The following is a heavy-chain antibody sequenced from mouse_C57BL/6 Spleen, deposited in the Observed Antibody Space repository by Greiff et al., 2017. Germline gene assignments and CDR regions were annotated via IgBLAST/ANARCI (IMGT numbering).Heavy chain of an antibody. V-gene: IGHV1-50*01. Sequence: VQLQQPGAELVKPGASVKLSCKASGYTFTSYWMQWVKQRPGQGLEWIGEIDPSDSYTNYNQKFKGKATLTVDTSSSTAYMQLSSLTSEDSAVYYCAGYGAWFAYWGQGTLVTVSA. CDR2: IDPSDSYT. J-gene: IGHJ3*01. CDR3: AGYGAWFAY. CDR1: GYTFTSYW. D-gene: IGHD2-2*01.